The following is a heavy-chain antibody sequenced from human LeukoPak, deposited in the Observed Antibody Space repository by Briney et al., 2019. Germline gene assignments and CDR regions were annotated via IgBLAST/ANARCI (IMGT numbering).Heavy chain of an antibody. Sequence: SVKVSCKASGGTFSSYAISWVRQAPGQGLEWMGGIIPIFGTANYAQKFQGRVTITADESTSTAYMELSSLRSEDTAVYYCAIPYSSFVGYFDYWGQGTLVTVSS. J-gene: IGHJ4*02. D-gene: IGHD5-18*01. V-gene: IGHV1-69*13. CDR2: IIPIFGTA. CDR3: AIPYSSFVGYFDY. CDR1: GGTFSSYA.